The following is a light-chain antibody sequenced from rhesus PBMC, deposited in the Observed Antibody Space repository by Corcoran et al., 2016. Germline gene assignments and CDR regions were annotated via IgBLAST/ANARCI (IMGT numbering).Light chain of an antibody. V-gene: IGKV1-74*01. J-gene: IGKJ4*01. Sequence: DIQMTQSPSSLSASVGDRVTITCRASENVNNYLNWYRQKPGKPPQLLIYKSSTLQSWVPSRFSGSGSGTDYTFTISSLQPEDVATYYCHQYSNWPPLHFGGGTKVELK. CDR1: ENVNNY. CDR3: HQYSNWPPLH. CDR2: KSS.